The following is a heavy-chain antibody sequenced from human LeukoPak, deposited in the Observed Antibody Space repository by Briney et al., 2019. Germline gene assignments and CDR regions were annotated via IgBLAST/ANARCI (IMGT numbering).Heavy chain of an antibody. V-gene: IGHV4-59*08. CDR2: IYYSGST. J-gene: IGHJ4*02. Sequence: SETLSLTCTVSGGSISSYYWSWIRQPPGKGLEWIGYIYYSGSTSYNPSLNSRVTISLDTSKNQFSLNLSSVTAADTTVYYCARRESSGFFDYWGQGTLVTVSS. D-gene: IGHD6-19*01. CDR3: ARRESSGFFDY. CDR1: GGSISSYY.